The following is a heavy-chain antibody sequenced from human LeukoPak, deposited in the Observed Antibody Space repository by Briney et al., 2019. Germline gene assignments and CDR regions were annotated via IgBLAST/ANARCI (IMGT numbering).Heavy chain of an antibody. Sequence: SETLSLTCAVYGGSFSGYYWSWIRQPPGKGLEWIGEINHSGSTNYNPSLKSRVTISVDTSKNQFSLKLSSVTAADTAVYYCARVFSDCSSTSCPKYNWFDPWGQGTLVTVSS. CDR1: GGSFSGYY. CDR2: INHSGST. J-gene: IGHJ5*02. V-gene: IGHV4-34*01. D-gene: IGHD2-2*01. CDR3: ARVFSDCSSTSCPKYNWFDP.